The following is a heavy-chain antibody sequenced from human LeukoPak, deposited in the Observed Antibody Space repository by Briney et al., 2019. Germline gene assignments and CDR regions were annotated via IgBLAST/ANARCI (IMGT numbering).Heavy chain of an antibody. CDR3: ARDPVSDKPDYFDD. J-gene: IGHJ4*02. Sequence: GGSLTLSCAASGFIFTSYDMHWVRQAPDKGLEWVAVTSSDGGLKLYADSVKGRFTISRDNSKNTLFLQMNSLRPEDTAVYSCARDPVSDKPDYFDDWGQGTLVTVSS. CDR1: GFIFTSYD. D-gene: IGHD1-14*01. V-gene: IGHV3-30*03. CDR2: TSSDGGLK.